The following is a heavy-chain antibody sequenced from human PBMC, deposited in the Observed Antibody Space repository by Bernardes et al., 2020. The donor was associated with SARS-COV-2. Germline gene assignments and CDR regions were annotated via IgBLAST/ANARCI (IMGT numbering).Heavy chain of an antibody. V-gene: IGHV3-7*01. CDR3: ARIDEETGRDY. CDR2: IKGDGSQR. CDR1: GFSFSSYW. Sequence: GGSLRLSCAASGFSFSSYWMSWVCQAPGKGLEWVANIKGDGSQRSSLGSLRGRFTVSRDNAKNLLYLQMNSLGAEDTAVYYCARIDEETGRDYWGQGTLVTVSS. J-gene: IGHJ4*02. D-gene: IGHD1-26*01.